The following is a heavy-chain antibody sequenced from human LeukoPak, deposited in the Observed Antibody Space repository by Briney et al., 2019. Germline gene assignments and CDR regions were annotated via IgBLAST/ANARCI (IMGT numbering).Heavy chain of an antibody. D-gene: IGHD6-19*01. Sequence: SETLSLTCAVYGGSFSDYYWSWIRQPPGKGLKWIGEINHSGSTNYNPSLKSRVTISIDTSKNQFSLKPTSVTAADTAVYYCARHEDSSGWCFDYWGQGTLVTVSS. V-gene: IGHV4-34*01. CDR1: GGSFSDYY. CDR2: INHSGST. CDR3: ARHEDSSGWCFDY. J-gene: IGHJ4*02.